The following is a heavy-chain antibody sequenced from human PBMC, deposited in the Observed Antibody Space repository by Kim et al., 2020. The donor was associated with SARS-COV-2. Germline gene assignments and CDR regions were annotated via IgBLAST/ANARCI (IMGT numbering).Heavy chain of an antibody. J-gene: IGHJ6*02. CDR1: GYSFTSYW. V-gene: IGHV5-51*01. CDR3: ARHYPLSIAARPNGMDV. Sequence: GESLKISCKGSGYSFTSYWIGWVRQMPGKGLEWMGIIYPGDSDTRYSPSFQGQVTISADKSISTAYLQWSSLKASDTAMYYCARHYPLSIAARPNGMDVWGQGTTVTVSS. CDR2: IYPGDSDT. D-gene: IGHD6-6*01.